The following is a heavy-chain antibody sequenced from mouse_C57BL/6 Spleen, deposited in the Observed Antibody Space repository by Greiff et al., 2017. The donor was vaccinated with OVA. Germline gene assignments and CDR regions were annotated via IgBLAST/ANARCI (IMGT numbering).Heavy chain of an antibody. V-gene: IGHV1-4*01. D-gene: IGHD2-3*01. CDR1: GYTFTSYT. Sequence: VKLMESGAELARPGASVKMSCKASGYTFTSYTMHWVNQRPGQGLEWIGYINPSSGYTKYNQKFKDKATLTADKSSSTAYMQLSSLTSEDSAVYYCARSDCYYDYWGQGTTLTVSS. J-gene: IGHJ2*01. CDR2: INPSSGYT. CDR3: ARSDCYYDY.